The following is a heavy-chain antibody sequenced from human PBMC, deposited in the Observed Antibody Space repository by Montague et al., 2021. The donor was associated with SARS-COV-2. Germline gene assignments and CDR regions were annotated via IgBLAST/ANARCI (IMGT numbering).Heavy chain of an antibody. D-gene: IGHD3-16*01. Sequence: SLRLSCAASGFIFSNYAMSWVRQAPGKGLEWVSVIYSDGSGTHYADSVKGRFTISRDKVKNMVYLQMNSLRVEDTAVYYCAKSLIRFFDYWGQRTLVTVSS. V-gene: IGHV3-23*03. CDR1: GFIFSNYA. CDR2: IYSDGSGT. CDR3: AKSLIRFFDY. J-gene: IGHJ4*02.